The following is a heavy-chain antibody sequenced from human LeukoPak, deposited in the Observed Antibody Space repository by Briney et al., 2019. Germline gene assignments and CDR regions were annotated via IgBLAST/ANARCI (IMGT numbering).Heavy chain of an antibody. D-gene: IGHD3-10*01. J-gene: IGHJ4*02. CDR2: INPNSGGT. Sequence: ASVKVSCKASGYTFTGYYMYWVRQAPGQGLEWMGWINPNSGGTNYAQKFQGRVTMTRDTSISTAYMELSRLRSDDTAVYYCARGPVQLLWFGELSYVFDYWGQGTLVTVSS. CDR1: GYTFTGYY. CDR3: ARGPVQLLWFGELSYVFDY. V-gene: IGHV1-2*02.